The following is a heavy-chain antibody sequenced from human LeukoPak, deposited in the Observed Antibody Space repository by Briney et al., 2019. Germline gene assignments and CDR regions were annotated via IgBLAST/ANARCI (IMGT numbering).Heavy chain of an antibody. D-gene: IGHD3-9*01. CDR1: GGSISISTYY. Sequence: PSETLSLTCTVSGGSISISTYYWSWIRQPPGKGLEWIGYIYYSGSTNYNPSLKSRVTISVDTSKNQFSLKLSSVTAADTAVYYCARHEFSYYDILTGSDAFDIWGQGTMVTVSS. CDR3: ARHEFSYYDILTGSDAFDI. V-gene: IGHV4-61*05. CDR2: IYYSGST. J-gene: IGHJ3*02.